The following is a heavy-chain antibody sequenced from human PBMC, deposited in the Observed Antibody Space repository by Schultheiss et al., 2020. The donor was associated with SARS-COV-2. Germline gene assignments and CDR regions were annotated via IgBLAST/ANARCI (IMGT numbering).Heavy chain of an antibody. D-gene: IGHD7-27*01. Sequence: GGSLRLSCAASGFTFSAYAMHWVRQAPGKGLEWVAVILYDGSNKYYADSVKGRFTISRDNSKNTLYLQMNSLRAEDTAVYYCARELGIWSSFDYWGQGTLVTVSS. CDR3: ARELGIWSSFDY. CDR2: ILYDGSNK. J-gene: IGHJ4*02. CDR1: GFTFSAYA. V-gene: IGHV3-30-3*01.